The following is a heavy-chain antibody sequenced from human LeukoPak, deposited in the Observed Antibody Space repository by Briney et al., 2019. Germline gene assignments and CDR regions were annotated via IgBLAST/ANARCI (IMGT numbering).Heavy chain of an antibody. V-gene: IGHV4-59*01. CDR1: GVSISSYY. D-gene: IGHD2-2*03. J-gene: IGHJ4*02. Sequence: PSETLSLTCTVSGVSISSYYWSWIRQPPGKGLEWIGYIYYSGNTNYNPSLKSRVTISVDTSKNQFSLKLSSVTAADTAVYHCARVGDPGYCSSTSCFSFDSWGQGILVTVSS. CDR2: IYYSGNT. CDR3: ARVGDPGYCSSTSCFSFDS.